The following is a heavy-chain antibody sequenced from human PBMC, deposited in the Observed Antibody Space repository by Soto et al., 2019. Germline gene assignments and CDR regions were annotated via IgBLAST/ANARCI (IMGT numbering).Heavy chain of an antibody. D-gene: IGHD6-19*01. J-gene: IGHJ4*02. Sequence: TSETLSLTCSFSGDSVTSHYLTWIRQSPEKGLEWIGYMHYTGFSHYNPSLKSRLTISVDRSKNQFSLQLTSVSVADTAIYYRARRLHAGIVVAGQLGYWGQGTLVTVSS. CDR1: GDSVTSHY. V-gene: IGHV4-59*02. CDR3: ARRLHAGIVVAGQLGY. CDR2: MHYTGFS.